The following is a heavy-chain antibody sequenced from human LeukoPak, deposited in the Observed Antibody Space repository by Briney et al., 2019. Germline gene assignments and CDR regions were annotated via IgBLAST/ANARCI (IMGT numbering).Heavy chain of an antibody. J-gene: IGHJ6*02. CDR3: ARDYYDSSGYPDV. Sequence: ASVKVSCKASGYTFTSYYMHWVRQAPGQGLEWMGWINPNSGGTNYAQKFQGRVTMTRDTSISTAYMELSRLRSDDTAVYYCARDYYDSSGYPDVWGQGTTVTVSS. CDR2: INPNSGGT. V-gene: IGHV1-2*02. D-gene: IGHD3-22*01. CDR1: GYTFTSYY.